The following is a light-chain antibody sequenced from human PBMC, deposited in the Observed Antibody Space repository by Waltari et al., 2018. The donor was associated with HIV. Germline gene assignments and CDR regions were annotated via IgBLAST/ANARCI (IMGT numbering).Light chain of an antibody. CDR3: QSYDSSLRASV. V-gene: IGLV1-40*01. CDR2: SDI. CDR1: RSNIGAGYF. J-gene: IGLJ2*01. Sequence: QSALTQPPSVSGAPGQRVTISCTGNRSNIGAGYFVHWYQHLPGTAPKLLVYSDINRPSGVPDRFSGSKSGPSASRVITGLQAEDEADYYCQSYDSSLRASVFGGGTKLTVL.